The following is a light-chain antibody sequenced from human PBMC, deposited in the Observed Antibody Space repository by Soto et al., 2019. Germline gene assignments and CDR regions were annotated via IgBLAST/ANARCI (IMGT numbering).Light chain of an antibody. V-gene: IGLV3-21*01. J-gene: IGLJ2*01. Sequence: SYELTQPPSVSVAPGKTARISCGGSSIGRKSVHWYQQRPGQAPVVVIYYDDERPSGIPERFSGSNFGNTATLIISRVEAGDEADYYCQGWDSSGDDHVVFGGGTKLTVL. CDR3: QGWDSSGDDHVV. CDR2: YDD. CDR1: SIGRKS.